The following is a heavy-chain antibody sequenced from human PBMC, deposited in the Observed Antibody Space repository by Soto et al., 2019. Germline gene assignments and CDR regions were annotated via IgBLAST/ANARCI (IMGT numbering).Heavy chain of an antibody. V-gene: IGHV4-59*01. CDR1: GASISNYY. CDR3: VGSGHTFGGVI. CDR2: IYSSGSA. D-gene: IGHD3-16*01. Sequence: PSETLSLTCTVSGASISNYYGSWIRQPPGKGLEWIAFIYSSGSANYNSSLKSRATISVDTYNNQFSLILTSVTAADTAVYYCVGSGHTFGGVIWGRGTLVTVSS. J-gene: IGHJ4*02.